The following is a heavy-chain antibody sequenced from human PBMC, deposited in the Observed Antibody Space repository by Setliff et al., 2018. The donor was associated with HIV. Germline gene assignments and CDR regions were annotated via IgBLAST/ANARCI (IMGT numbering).Heavy chain of an antibody. J-gene: IGHJ4*02. D-gene: IGHD2-15*01. CDR2: INHSGST. CDR3: ARGLLDY. CDR1: GGPFSGYY. Sequence: SETLSLTCAVYGGPFSGYYWSWIRQPPGKGLEWIGEINHSGSTNYNPSLKSRVTISVDTSKNQFSLKLSSVTAADTAVYYCARGLLDYWGQGTLVTVSS. V-gene: IGHV4-34*01.